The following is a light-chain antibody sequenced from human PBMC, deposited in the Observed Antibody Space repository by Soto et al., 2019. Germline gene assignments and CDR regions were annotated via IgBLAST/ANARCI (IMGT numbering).Light chain of an antibody. J-gene: IGKJ2*01. Sequence: EVVLTQSPGTLSLSPGERATLSCRASQSVSNNYLAWYQQKPGQSPKLLIFGSSDRATGIPDRFSGCGSGTDFTLTISSLEPEDFAVYYCQQYGSSPPYTFGQGTKLEIK. CDR1: QSVSNNY. CDR2: GSS. CDR3: QQYGSSPPYT. V-gene: IGKV3-20*01.